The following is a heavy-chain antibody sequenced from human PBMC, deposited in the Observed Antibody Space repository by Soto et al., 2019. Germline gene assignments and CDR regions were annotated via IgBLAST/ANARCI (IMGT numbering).Heavy chain of an antibody. V-gene: IGHV5-51*01. CDR1: GDSFTSYW. D-gene: IGHD2-2*01. CDR2: IYPGDSDT. J-gene: IGHJ5*02. CDR3: ARVGCSAPNCYGGFDP. Sequence: GESLKISCKGSGDSFTSYWIAWVRHMPGKGLEWMGIIYPGDSDTRCSPSFQGQVTISADKSISTAYLEWSSLKASDTGMYYCARVGCSAPNCYGGFDPWGQGTLVTVSS.